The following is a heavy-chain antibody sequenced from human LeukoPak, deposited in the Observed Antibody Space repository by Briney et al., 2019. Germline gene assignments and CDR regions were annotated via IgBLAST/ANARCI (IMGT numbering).Heavy chain of an antibody. CDR3: ARGGMDYYDSSGYYAKTTTSAEYFQH. D-gene: IGHD3-22*01. V-gene: IGHV3-23*01. J-gene: IGHJ1*01. Sequence: GGSLRLSCAASGFSFSTYAMSWVRQIPGKGLEWVSAISGSGGSTYYADSVKGRFTISRDNSKNTLYLQMNSLRAEDTAVYYCARGGMDYYDSSGYYAKTTTSAEYFQHWGQGTLVTVSS. CDR2: ISGSGGST. CDR1: GFSFSTYA.